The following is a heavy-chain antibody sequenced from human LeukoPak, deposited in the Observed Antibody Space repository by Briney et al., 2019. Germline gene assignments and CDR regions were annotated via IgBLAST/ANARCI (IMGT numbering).Heavy chain of an antibody. CDR1: GYIFSTNW. V-gene: IGHV5-51*01. Sequence: GESLKISCKGSGYIFSTNWIGWVRQMPGKGLEWMGIIYPSDSDTRYNLSFQGQVIISADKSISTAYLQWSSLKASDTAMYYCARGGRSSYGMDVWGQGTTVTVSS. J-gene: IGHJ6*02. CDR3: ARGGRSSYGMDV. D-gene: IGHD1-26*01. CDR2: IYPSDSDT.